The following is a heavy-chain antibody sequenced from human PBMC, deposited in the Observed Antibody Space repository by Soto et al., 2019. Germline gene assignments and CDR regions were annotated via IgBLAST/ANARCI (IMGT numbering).Heavy chain of an antibody. CDR3: ARDGSLLWFGELLHHYYMDV. CDR1: GFTFSNYS. J-gene: IGHJ6*03. Sequence: GGSLRLSCAASGFTFSNYSMHWVRQAPGKGLESVATISDEGINKYYTDSVKGRVTISVDNSNNALYLQLSCVRAADTAVYYCARDGSLLWFGELLHHYYMDVWGKGTTVTVSS. V-gene: IGHV3-30*04. CDR2: ISDEGINK. D-gene: IGHD3-10*01.